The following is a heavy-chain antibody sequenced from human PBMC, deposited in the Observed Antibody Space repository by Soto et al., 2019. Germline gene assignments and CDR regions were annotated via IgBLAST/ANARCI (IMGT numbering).Heavy chain of an antibody. CDR2: IYYSEST. CDR1: GGSISSGGYY. CDR3: ARAAGTKLFYFDY. J-gene: IGHJ4*02. Sequence: SETLSLTCTVSGGSISSGGYYWSWIRQHPGKGLEWIGYIYYSESTYYNPSLKSRVTISVDTSKNQFSLKLSSVTAADTAVYYCARAAGTKLFYFDYWGQGTLVTVSS. V-gene: IGHV4-31*03. D-gene: IGHD1-7*01.